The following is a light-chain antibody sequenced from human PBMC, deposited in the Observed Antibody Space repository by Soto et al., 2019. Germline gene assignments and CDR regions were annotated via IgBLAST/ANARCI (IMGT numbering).Light chain of an antibody. CDR3: QVWDSSSDHPYV. CDR1: NIGSKS. J-gene: IGLJ1*01. Sequence: SYELTQPPSVSVVPGKTARITCGGNNIGSKSLHWYQQKPGQAPVLVIYYDSDRPSGIPERFSGSNSGNTATLTISRVEAGDEADYYCQVWDSSSDHPYVFGTGTKVTVL. V-gene: IGLV3-21*04. CDR2: YDS.